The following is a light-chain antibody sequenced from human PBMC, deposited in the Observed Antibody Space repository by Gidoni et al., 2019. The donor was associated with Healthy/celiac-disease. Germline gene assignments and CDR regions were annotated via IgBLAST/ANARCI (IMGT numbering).Light chain of an antibody. Sequence: EIVMTQSPATLSVSPGERATLSCRASQSVSNNLAWYQQKPGQAPRLLIYGTSTRATGIPARFSGSGSGTDFTLTISRLQSEDFAVYYCQQYNNWPPAYTFGQXTKLEIK. CDR2: GTS. CDR1: QSVSNN. CDR3: QQYNNWPPAYT. V-gene: IGKV3-15*01. J-gene: IGKJ2*01.